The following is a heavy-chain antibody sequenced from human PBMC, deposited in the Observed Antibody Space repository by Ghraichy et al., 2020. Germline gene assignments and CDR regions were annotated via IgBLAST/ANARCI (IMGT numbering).Heavy chain of an antibody. V-gene: IGHV3-48*02. CDR1: GFTFSGYN. D-gene: IGHD4-23*01. CDR2: ITSSSRTI. J-gene: IGHJ6*02. CDR3: ARASSVLRFYYYDGMDV. Sequence: GGSLRLSCVGSGFTFSGYNMNWVRQSPGKGLEWVSYITSSSRTIFYADSVKGRFTISRDNAQNSLYLQMNSLRDEDTAIYYCARASSVLRFYYYDGMDVWGQGTTVTVSS.